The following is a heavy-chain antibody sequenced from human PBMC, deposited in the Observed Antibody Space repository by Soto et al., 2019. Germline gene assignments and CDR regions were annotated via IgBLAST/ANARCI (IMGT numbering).Heavy chain of an antibody. D-gene: IGHD3-22*01. V-gene: IGHV1-69*06. Sequence: QVQLVQSGAEVRKPGSSVKVSCKVSGGTFSSYAISWVRQAPGQGLEWMGGIIPMFGTPNYAQKFQGRVTITADKSTNTAYMELNSLTSEDTAVYYCARAAGYHYDSRGYQYWYFELWGRGTLVTVSS. CDR1: GGTFSSYA. CDR3: ARAAGYHYDSRGYQYWYFEL. CDR2: IIPMFGTP. J-gene: IGHJ2*01.